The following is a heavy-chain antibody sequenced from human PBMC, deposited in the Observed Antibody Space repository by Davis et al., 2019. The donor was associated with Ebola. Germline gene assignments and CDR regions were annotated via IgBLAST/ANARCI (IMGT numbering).Heavy chain of an antibody. V-gene: IGHV4-38-2*02. CDR2: IYHSGST. J-gene: IGHJ6*04. CDR1: GYSISSGYY. Sequence: PSETLSLTCTVSGYSISSGYYWGWIRQPPGKGLEWIGSIYHSGSTYYNPSLKSRVTISVDTSKNQFSLKLSSVTAADTAVYYCAREPPPGITMVRGFGMDVWGKGTTATVSS. CDR3: AREPPPGITMVRGFGMDV. D-gene: IGHD3-10*01.